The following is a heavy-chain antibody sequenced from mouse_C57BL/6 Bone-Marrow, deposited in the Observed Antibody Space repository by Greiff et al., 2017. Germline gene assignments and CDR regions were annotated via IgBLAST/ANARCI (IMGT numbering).Heavy chain of an antibody. CDR3: ARLRGWSHCFDY. D-gene: IGHD2-3*01. J-gene: IGHJ2*01. CDR1: GYTFTDYY. V-gene: IGHV1-76*01. Sequence: QVQLQQSGAELVRPGASVKLSCKASGYTFTDYYINWVKQRPGQGLEWIARIYPGSGNTYYNEKFKGKATLTAEKSSSTAYMQLSSLTSEDSAVYFCARLRGWSHCFDYWGQGTTRTVSS. CDR2: IYPGSGNT.